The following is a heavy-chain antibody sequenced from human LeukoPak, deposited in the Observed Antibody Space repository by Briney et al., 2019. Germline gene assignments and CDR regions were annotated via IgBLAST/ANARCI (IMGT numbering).Heavy chain of an antibody. CDR3: ARDADDLENAFDI. CDR1: GGSISSSSYY. V-gene: IGHV4-39*07. D-gene: IGHD1-1*01. Sequence: SETLSLTCTVSGGSISSSSYYWGWIRQPPGKGLEWIGSIYYSGSTNYNPSLKSRVTISVDTSKNQFSLKLSSVTAADTAVYYCARDADDLENAFDIWGQGTMVTVSS. CDR2: IYYSGST. J-gene: IGHJ3*02.